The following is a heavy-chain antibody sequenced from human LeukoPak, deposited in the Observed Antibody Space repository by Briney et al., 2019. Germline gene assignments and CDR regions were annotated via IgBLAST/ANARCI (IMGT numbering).Heavy chain of an antibody. D-gene: IGHD6-13*01. J-gene: IGHJ4*02. V-gene: IGHV4-59*08. CDR3: ARSHSGIAAAGLDY. CDR1: GVSISSYY. CDR2: IYYSGST. Sequence: SETLSLTCTVSGVSISSYYWSWIRQPPGKGLEWIGYIYYSGSTNYNPSLKSRVTISVDTSKNQFSLKLSSVTAADTAVYYCARSHSGIAAAGLDYWGQGTLVTVSS.